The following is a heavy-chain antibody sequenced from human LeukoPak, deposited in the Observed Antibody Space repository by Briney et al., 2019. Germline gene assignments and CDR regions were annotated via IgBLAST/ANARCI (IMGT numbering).Heavy chain of an antibody. CDR1: GFTFSSYA. Sequence: PGGSLRLSCAASGFTFSSYAMSWVRQVPGKGLEWVANINQDGSEKYYVDSVKGRFTISRDNAKNSLFLQMNSLRAEDTAVYYCARGRYYLDSSGYSSFYYWGQGALVTVSP. V-gene: IGHV3-7*01. J-gene: IGHJ4*02. CDR3: ARGRYYLDSSGYSSFYY. D-gene: IGHD3-22*01. CDR2: INQDGSEK.